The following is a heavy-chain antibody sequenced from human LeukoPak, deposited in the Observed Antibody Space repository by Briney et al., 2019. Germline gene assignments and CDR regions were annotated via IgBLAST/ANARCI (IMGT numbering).Heavy chain of an antibody. J-gene: IGHJ6*03. V-gene: IGHV3-30-3*01. CDR3: ARVGLRFSYYYYYYMDV. CDR1: GFTFSSYA. CDR2: ISYDGSNK. Sequence: GRSLRLSCAASGFTFSSYAMHWVRQAPGKGLEWVAVISYDGSNKYYADSVKGRFTISRDNSKNTLYLQMNSLRAEDTAVYYCARVGLRFSYYYYYYMDVWGKGTTVTVSS.